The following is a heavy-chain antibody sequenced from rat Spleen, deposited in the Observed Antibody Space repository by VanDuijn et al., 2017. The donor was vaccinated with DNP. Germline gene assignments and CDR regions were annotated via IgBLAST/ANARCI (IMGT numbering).Heavy chain of an antibody. CDR2: ISFDGAGT. J-gene: IGHJ2*01. CDR1: GFIFSDYY. CDR3: ARWNSGHFDY. V-gene: IGHV5-22*01. D-gene: IGHD4-3*01. Sequence: EVQLVESGGGLVQPGRSLKLSCTASGFIFSDYYMAWVRQTPTKGLEWVSSISFDGAGTYYGDSVKGRFTISRDNAKSTLYLQMSSLRSADMATYYCARWNSGHFDYWGQGVMVPVSS.